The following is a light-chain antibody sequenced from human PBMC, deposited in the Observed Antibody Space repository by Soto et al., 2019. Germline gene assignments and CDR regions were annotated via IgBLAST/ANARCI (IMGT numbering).Light chain of an antibody. Sequence: DIQLTQSPSFLSASVGDRVTITCRASQAISSYLAWYQQKPGKPPKLLIYGASTLQSDVPSRFSGSGSGTEFTLTVTSMQAEDYAPYYCQQFNDYPLTFGGGTKVDI. CDR3: QQFNDYPLT. CDR1: QAISSY. CDR2: GAS. J-gene: IGKJ4*01. V-gene: IGKV1-9*01.